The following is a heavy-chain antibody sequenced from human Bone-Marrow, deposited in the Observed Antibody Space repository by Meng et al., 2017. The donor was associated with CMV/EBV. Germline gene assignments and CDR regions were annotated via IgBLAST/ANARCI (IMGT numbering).Heavy chain of an antibody. CDR1: GGSISSSNW. Sequence: GSLRLSCAVSGGSISSSNWWSWVRQPPGKGLEWIGEIYHSGSTNYNPSLKSRVTISVDKSKNQFSLKLSSVTAADTAVYYCARDPLGYCSSTSLCVWGQGTTVTVSS. D-gene: IGHD2-2*01. CDR3: ARDPLGYCSSTSLCV. J-gene: IGHJ6*02. V-gene: IGHV4-4*02. CDR2: IYHSGST.